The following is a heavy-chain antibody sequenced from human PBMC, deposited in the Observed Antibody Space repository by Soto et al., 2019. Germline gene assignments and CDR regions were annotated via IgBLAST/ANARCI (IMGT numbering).Heavy chain of an antibody. Sequence: SETLSLTCTVSGGSISSSSYYWGWIRQPSGKGLEWIGSIYYSGSTYYNPSLKSRVTISVDTSKNQFSLKLSSVTAADTAVYYCAGGQWLKLFDYWGQGTLVTVSS. CDR2: IYYSGST. J-gene: IGHJ4*02. D-gene: IGHD6-19*01. CDR3: AGGQWLKLFDY. CDR1: GGSISSSSYY. V-gene: IGHV4-39*01.